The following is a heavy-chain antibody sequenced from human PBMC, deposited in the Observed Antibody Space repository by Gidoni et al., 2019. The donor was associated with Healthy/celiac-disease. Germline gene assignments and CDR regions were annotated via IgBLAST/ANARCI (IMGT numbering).Heavy chain of an antibody. J-gene: IGHJ4*02. Sequence: EVQLFDSGGGLVQPGGSLRLSCAASGFTFRSSAMSWVRQAPGKGLEWVSAISGSGGSTYYEDSVKGRFTISRDNSKITLFLQMNSLRAEDTAVYYCAKSEYGDYDFDYWGQGTLVTVSS. CDR3: AKSEYGDYDFDY. CDR1: GFTFRSSA. D-gene: IGHD4-17*01. V-gene: IGHV3-23*01. CDR2: ISGSGGST.